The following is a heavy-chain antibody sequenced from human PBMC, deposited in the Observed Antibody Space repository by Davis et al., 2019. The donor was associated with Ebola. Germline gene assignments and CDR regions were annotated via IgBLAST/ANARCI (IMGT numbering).Heavy chain of an antibody. CDR1: GYTFTGYY. D-gene: IGHD2-8*02. Sequence: GESLKISCKASGYTFTGYYMHWVRQAPGQGLEWMGWINPNSGGTNDAQKFQGRVTMTRDTSISTAYMELSRLRSDDTAVYYCARARGGTEYDAFDIWGQGTMVTVSS. CDR3: ARARGGTEYDAFDI. J-gene: IGHJ3*02. V-gene: IGHV1-2*02. CDR2: INPNSGGT.